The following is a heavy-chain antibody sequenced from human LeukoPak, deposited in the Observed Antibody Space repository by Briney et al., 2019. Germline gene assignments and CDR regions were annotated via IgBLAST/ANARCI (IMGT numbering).Heavy chain of an antibody. CDR3: AKRGYCRGGTCFSHDAFDI. D-gene: IGHD2-15*01. V-gene: IGHV3-23*01. Sequence: GGSLRLSCAASGFTFSSYAMGWVRQAPGKGLEWVSAISGSGDTYYADSVKGRFTISRDNSKNTLYLQMNSLRAEDTAVYYCAKRGYCRGGTCFSHDAFDIWGQGTMVTVSS. CDR1: GFTFSSYA. J-gene: IGHJ3*02. CDR2: ISGSGDT.